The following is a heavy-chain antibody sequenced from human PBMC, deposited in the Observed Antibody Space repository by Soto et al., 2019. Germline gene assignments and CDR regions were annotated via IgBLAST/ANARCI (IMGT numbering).Heavy chain of an antibody. CDR2: IYYSGST. CDR1: GGCISSSSYY. CDR3: AFCSNLECLPWPMSHYYGMDV. V-gene: IGHV4-39*01. D-gene: IGHD3-3*01. Sequence: XASLSVTCTVCGGCISSSSYYWGWLRQPPGKGLEWIGSIYYSGSTYYNPSLKSRVTISVDTSKNQFSLKLSSVTAADTAVYYCAFCSNLECLPWPMSHYYGMDVWVQGTTVTVSS. J-gene: IGHJ6*02.